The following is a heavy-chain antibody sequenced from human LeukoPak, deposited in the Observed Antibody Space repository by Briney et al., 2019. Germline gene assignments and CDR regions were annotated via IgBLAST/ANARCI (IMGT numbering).Heavy chain of an antibody. CDR1: GYTFTSYY. J-gene: IGHJ4*02. CDR3: ARDKRIAAAGNLLDY. D-gene: IGHD6-13*01. CDR2: INPSGGST. V-gene: IGHV1-46*01. Sequence: ASVKVSCKASGYTFTSYYMHWVRQAPGQGLEWMGIINPSGGSTSYAQKFQGRVTMTRDTSTSTVYMELSSLGSEDTAVYYCARDKRIAAAGNLLDYWGQGTLVTVSS.